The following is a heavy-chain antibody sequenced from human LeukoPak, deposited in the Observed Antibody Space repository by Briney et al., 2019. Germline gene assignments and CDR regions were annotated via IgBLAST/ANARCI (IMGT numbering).Heavy chain of an antibody. Sequence: GGSLKLSCTTSVFAFSNHEMTWVRQAPGKGLEWVSHIGRSGDKTYYADSVKGRFTISRDNSKNTVYLQMNSLRVEDTAVYYCARESRGTGGTTAFDCWGQGTLVTVSS. CDR2: IGRSGDKT. D-gene: IGHD1-1*01. V-gene: IGHV3-23*01. J-gene: IGHJ4*02. CDR3: ARESRGTGGTTAFDC. CDR1: VFAFSNHE.